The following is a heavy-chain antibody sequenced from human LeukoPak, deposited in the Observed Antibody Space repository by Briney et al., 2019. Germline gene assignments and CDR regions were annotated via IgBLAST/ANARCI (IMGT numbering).Heavy chain of an antibody. Sequence: PGGSLRLSCAASGFTFSTYAMHWVRQAPGKGLEWVAAIWYDGSNKYYADSVKGRFTISRDNSKNTLYLQMNSLRAEDTAVYYCARALDLLDKWGQGTLVTVSS. J-gene: IGHJ4*02. CDR2: IWYDGSNK. CDR3: ARALDLLDK. V-gene: IGHV3-33*01. D-gene: IGHD1-1*01. CDR1: GFTFSTYA.